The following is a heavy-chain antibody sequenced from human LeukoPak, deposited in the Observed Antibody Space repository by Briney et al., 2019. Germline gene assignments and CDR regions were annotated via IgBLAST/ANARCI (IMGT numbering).Heavy chain of an antibody. J-gene: IGHJ3*02. Sequence: GGSLRLSCAASGFTFSSYSMNWVRQAPGKGLEWVSYISSSSTIYYADSVKGRFTISRDNAKNSLYLQMNSLRAEDTAVYYCARDPDYYDSSGYYGRAFDIWGQGTMVTVSS. CDR1: GFTFSSYS. CDR2: ISSSSTI. D-gene: IGHD3-22*01. V-gene: IGHV3-48*01. CDR3: ARDPDYYDSSGYYGRAFDI.